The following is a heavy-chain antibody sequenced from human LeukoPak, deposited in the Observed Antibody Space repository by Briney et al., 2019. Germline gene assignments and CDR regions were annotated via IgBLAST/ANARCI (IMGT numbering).Heavy chain of an antibody. Sequence: GRSLRLSCAASGFTFSSYGMHWVRQAPGKGLEWVAVISYDGSNKYYADSVKGRFTISRDNSKNTLYLQMNSQRAEDTAVYYCAKDRSSGDFDYWGPGTLVTVSS. CDR1: GFTFSSYG. D-gene: IGHD6-25*01. V-gene: IGHV3-30*18. CDR2: ISYDGSNK. CDR3: AKDRSSGDFDY. J-gene: IGHJ4*02.